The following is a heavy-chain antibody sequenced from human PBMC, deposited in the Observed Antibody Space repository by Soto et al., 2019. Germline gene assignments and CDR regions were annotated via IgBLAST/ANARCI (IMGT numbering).Heavy chain of an antibody. D-gene: IGHD6-13*01. CDR1: GFTFDDYA. J-gene: IGHJ4*02. V-gene: IGHV3-9*01. CDR2: ISWNSGSI. CDR3: ARTLYSSSWYYFEY. Sequence: HPGGSLRLSCAASGFTFDDYAMHWVRQAPGKGLEWVSGISWNSGSIGYADSVKGRFTISRDNAKNSLYLQMNSLRAEDTALYYCARTLYSSSWYYFEYWGQGTLVTVSS.